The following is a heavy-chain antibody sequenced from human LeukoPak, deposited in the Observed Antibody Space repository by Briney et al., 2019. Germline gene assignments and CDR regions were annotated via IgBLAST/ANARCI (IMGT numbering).Heavy chain of an antibody. Sequence: GGSLRLSCAASGFTFSNAWMSWVRQAPGKGLEWVGRIKSKTDGGTTDYAAPVKGRFTISRDDSKNTLYLQMNSLKTEDTAVYYCTTDLYLLWFGELLGGNRLSQVDYWGQGTLVTVSS. V-gene: IGHV3-15*01. J-gene: IGHJ4*02. CDR2: IKSKTDGGTT. D-gene: IGHD3-10*01. CDR3: TTDLYLLWFGELLGGNRLSQVDY. CDR1: GFTFSNAW.